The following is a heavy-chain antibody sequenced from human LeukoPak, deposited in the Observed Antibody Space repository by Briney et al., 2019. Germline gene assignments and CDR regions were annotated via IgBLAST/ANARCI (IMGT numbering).Heavy chain of an antibody. CDR1: GYTFTSYG. D-gene: IGHD3-22*01. CDR2: ISAYNGNT. J-gene: IGHJ4*02. V-gene: IGHV1-18*01. Sequence: ASVKVSCKASGYTFTSYGISWVRQAPGQGLEWMGWISAYNGNTNYAQKLQGRVTMTTDTSTSTAYMELRSLRSDDTAVYYCAREGIYDSSGYHPTALFDYWGQGTLVTVSS. CDR3: AREGIYDSSGYHPTALFDY.